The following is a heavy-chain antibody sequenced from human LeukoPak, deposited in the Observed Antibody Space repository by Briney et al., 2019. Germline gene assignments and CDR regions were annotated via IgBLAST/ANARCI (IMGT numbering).Heavy chain of an antibody. CDR2: IYPGDSDT. D-gene: IGHD3-3*01. J-gene: IGHJ4*02. CDR1: GYGFTSYW. V-gene: IGHV5-51*01. Sequence: GESLKISCKGSGYGFTSYWIGWVRQMPGKGLEWMGIIYPGDSDTRYSPSFQGQVTISADKSISTAYLQWSSLKASDTAMYYCARRHYDFWSGYYKFDYWGQGTLVTVSS. CDR3: ARRHYDFWSGYYKFDY.